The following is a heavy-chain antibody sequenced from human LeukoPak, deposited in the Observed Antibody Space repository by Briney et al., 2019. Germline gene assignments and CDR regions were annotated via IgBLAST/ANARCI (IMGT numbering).Heavy chain of an antibody. CDR3: ASSGYDSEYYFDY. J-gene: IGHJ4*02. CDR1: GYTFTSYA. CDR2: INTNTGNP. Sequence: ASVKVSCKASGYTFTSYAMNGVRQAPGQGLEWMGWINTNTGNPTYAQGFTGRFVFSLDTSVSTAYLQISSLKAEDTAVYYCASSGYDSEYYFDYWGQGTLVTVSS. D-gene: IGHD5-12*01. V-gene: IGHV7-4-1*02.